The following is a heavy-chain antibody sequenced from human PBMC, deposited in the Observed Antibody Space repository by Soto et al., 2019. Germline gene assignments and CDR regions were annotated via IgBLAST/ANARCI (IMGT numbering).Heavy chain of an antibody. CDR1: GFTFRTYG. V-gene: IGHV3-64*01. D-gene: IGHD2-15*01. Sequence: EVQLVESGGGLVQPGGSLRLSCAASGFTFRTYGMHWVRQAPGKGLEYISTVNRDGGSTFYANSVKGRFIISRDNSNNTLYLQMGSLRAEDMVVYYCAREGGRVGLYCSGGSCYSGYFDYWGQGTLVTVSS. CDR3: AREGGRVGLYCSGGSCYSGYFDY. CDR2: VNRDGGST. J-gene: IGHJ4*02.